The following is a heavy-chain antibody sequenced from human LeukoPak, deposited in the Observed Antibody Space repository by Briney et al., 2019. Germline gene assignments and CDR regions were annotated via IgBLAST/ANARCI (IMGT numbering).Heavy chain of an antibody. CDR3: ATDPLDTAMVTLDY. D-gene: IGHD5-18*01. V-gene: IGHV1-24*01. Sequence: ASVKVSCKVSGYTLTELSMYWVRQAPGKGLEWMGGFDPEDGETIYAQKFQGRVTMTEDTSTDTAYMELSSLRSEDTAVYYCATDPLDTAMVTLDYWGQGTLVTVSS. CDR2: FDPEDGET. CDR1: GYTLTELS. J-gene: IGHJ4*02.